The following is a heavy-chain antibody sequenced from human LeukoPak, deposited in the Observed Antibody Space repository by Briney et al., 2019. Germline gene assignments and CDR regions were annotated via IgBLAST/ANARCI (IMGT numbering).Heavy chain of an antibody. CDR3: ATVDFQH. J-gene: IGHJ1*01. CDR1: GYTFTSYD. V-gene: IGHV1-8*01. CDR2: MNPNSGNT. Sequence: VASVKVSRKASGYTFTSYDINWVRQATGQGLEWMGWMNPNSGNTGYAQKFQGRVTMTTDTSTSTAYMELSSLRSEDTAVYYCATVDFQHWGQGTLVTVSS.